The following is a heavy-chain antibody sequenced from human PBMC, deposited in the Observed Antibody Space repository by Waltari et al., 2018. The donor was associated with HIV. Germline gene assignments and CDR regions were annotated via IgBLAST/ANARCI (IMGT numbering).Heavy chain of an antibody. CDR2: IYYSGST. V-gene: IGHV4-39*01. Sequence: QLQLQESGPGLVKPSETLSLTCTVPGGSISSSSYYWGWIRQPPGKGLEWIGSIYYSGSTYYNPSLKSRVTISVDTSKNQFSLKLSSVTAADTAVYYCARRIYCSGGSCRYYYYGMDVWGQGTTVTVSS. D-gene: IGHD2-15*01. J-gene: IGHJ6*02. CDR3: ARRIYCSGGSCRYYYYGMDV. CDR1: GGSISSSSYY.